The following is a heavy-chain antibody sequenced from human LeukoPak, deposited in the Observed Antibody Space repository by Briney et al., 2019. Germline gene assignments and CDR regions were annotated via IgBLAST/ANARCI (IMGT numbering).Heavy chain of an antibody. V-gene: IGHV4-39*01. D-gene: IGHD3-3*01. CDR3: ARIYEFFWYFDL. CDR2: IYYSGST. CDR1: GGSISGSSDY. Sequence: PSETLSLTCTVSGGSISGSSDYWGWIRQPPGKGLRWIGSIYYSGSTYYNPSLKSRVTISVDTSKNQFSLKLSSVTAADTAVYYCARIYEFFWYFDLWGRGTLVTVSS. J-gene: IGHJ2*01.